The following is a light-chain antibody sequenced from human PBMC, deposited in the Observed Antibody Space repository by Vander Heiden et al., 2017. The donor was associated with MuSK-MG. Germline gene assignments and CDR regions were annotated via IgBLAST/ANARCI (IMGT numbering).Light chain of an antibody. CDR2: DVT. CDR3: ASYSTVAHLV. Sequence: QSALTQPASVSGSPGQSSTISCSGTAVDIGGFNYVSWYQQYPGQAPKLLIYDVTHRPSGISARFSGSKSGDTASLTISGLQSDDEAIYYCASYSTVAHLVFGGGTKLTVL. J-gene: IGLJ2*01. V-gene: IGLV2-14*03. CDR1: AVDIGGFNY.